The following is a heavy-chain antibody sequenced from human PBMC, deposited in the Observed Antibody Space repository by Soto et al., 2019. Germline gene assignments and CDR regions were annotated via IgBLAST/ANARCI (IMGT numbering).Heavy chain of an antibody. CDR1: GFTFSSYS. Sequence: EVQLVESGGGLVKPGGSLRLSCAASGFTFSSYSMNWVRQAPGKGLEWVSGISATGGSTYYADSVKGRFTISRDNSKNTLYLQMSSLRAEDTAVYYCAKGASVTRTYNWFDLWGQGTLVTVSS. J-gene: IGHJ5*02. V-gene: IGHV3-23*04. CDR3: AKGASVTRTYNWFDL. D-gene: IGHD4-17*01. CDR2: ISATGGST.